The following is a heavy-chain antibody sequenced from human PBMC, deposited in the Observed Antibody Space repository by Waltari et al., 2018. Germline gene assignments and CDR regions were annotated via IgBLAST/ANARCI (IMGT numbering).Heavy chain of an antibody. Sequence: QVQLVQSGAEVKKPGASVKVYCKASGYTFTGYYMQWVRQAPGQGLEWMGRINPNSGGTNYAQKFQGRVTMTRDTSISTAYMELSRLRSDDTAVYYCARDLGFWSGHDAFDIWGQGTMVTVSS. CDR3: ARDLGFWSGHDAFDI. D-gene: IGHD3-3*01. CDR2: INPNSGGT. CDR1: GYTFTGYY. V-gene: IGHV1-2*06. J-gene: IGHJ3*02.